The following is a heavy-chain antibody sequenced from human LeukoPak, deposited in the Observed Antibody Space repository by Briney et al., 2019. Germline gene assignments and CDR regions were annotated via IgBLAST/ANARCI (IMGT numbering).Heavy chain of an antibody. J-gene: IGHJ3*02. CDR3: AKESRVTTSGDAFDI. CDR1: GFTFSDYY. Sequence: GGSLRLSCAASGFTFSDYYMSWIRQAPGKGLEWVSSVSGSISYTSYSDSVKGRFTISRDNTKNSLFLQMNSLRAEDTAVYYCAKESRVTTSGDAFDIWGQGTMVSVSS. V-gene: IGHV3-11*05. CDR2: VSGSISYT. D-gene: IGHD4-17*01.